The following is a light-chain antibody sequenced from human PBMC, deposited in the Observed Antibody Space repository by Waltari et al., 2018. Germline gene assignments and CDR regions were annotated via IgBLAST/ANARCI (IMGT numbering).Light chain of an antibody. CDR2: RNN. Sequence: QSVLTQPPSASGTPGQRVTISCSASRSDLGPKNVYWYQQLPGTAPKLLIYRNNQRPSGVPDRFSGSKSGTSASLAIGGLRSEDEAYYYCAAWDNSLSRVIFGGGTKLSVL. V-gene: IGLV1-47*01. CDR3: AAWDNSLSRVI. J-gene: IGLJ2*01. CDR1: RSDLGPKN.